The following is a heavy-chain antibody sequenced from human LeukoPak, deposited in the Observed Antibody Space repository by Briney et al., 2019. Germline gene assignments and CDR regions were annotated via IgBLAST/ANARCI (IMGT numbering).Heavy chain of an antibody. V-gene: IGHV4-34*01. CDR3: ARPGPLAEVVAATLRYFDL. CDR2: INQSGST. D-gene: IGHD2-15*01. Sequence: SETLSLTCAVYGGSFSGYYWSWIRQPPGKGLEWIGEINQSGSTNYNPSLKSRVTISVDTSKNQFFLKLSSVTAADTAVYYCARPGPLAEVVAATLRYFDLWGRGTLVTVSS. CDR1: GGSFSGYY. J-gene: IGHJ2*01.